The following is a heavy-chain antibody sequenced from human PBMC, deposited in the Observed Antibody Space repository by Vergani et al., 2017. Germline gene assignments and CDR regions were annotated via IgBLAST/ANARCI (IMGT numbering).Heavy chain of an antibody. Sequence: QVQLQESGPGLVKPSETLSLTCTVSGGSISSYYWSWIRQPPGKGLEWIGYIYYSGSTNYNPSLKSRVTISVDTSKNQFSLKLSSVTAADTAVYYCARDRVGITFWGVIGYIDYWGQGTLVTVSS. CDR1: GGSISSYY. J-gene: IGHJ4*02. CDR2: IYYSGST. V-gene: IGHV4-59*12. D-gene: IGHD3-16*02. CDR3: ARDRVGITFWGVIGYIDY.